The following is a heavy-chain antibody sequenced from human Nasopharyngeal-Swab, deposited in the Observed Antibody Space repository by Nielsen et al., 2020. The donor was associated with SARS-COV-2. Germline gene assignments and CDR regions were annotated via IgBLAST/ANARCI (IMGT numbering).Heavy chain of an antibody. CDR3: AKEGIAVAAGSWFDP. CDR2: ISYDGSNK. D-gene: IGHD6-19*01. CDR1: GFTFSSYG. J-gene: IGHJ5*02. Sequence: GESLKISCAASGFTFSSYGMHWVRQAPGKGLEWVAVISYDGSNKYYADSVKGRFTIFRDNSKNTLYLQMNSLRAEDTAVYYCAKEGIAVAAGSWFDPWGQGTLVTVSS. V-gene: IGHV3-30*18.